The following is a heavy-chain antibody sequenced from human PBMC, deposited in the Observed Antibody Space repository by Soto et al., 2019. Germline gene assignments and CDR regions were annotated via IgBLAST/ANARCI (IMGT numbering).Heavy chain of an antibody. V-gene: IGHV1-18*04. Sequence: QVQLVQSGPDLKRPGASMKVSCKASGYTFTSYGLSWVRQAPGQGLEWMAWISPLKGRTQYSQKAQGRVTLSTDTSSNTAYMEMTTLRVDDTAVYYGAMDYGDRPEYFKHWGQGTLVTVS. CDR3: AMDYGDRPEYFKH. J-gene: IGHJ1*01. D-gene: IGHD4-17*01. CDR1: GYTFTSYG. CDR2: ISPLKGRT.